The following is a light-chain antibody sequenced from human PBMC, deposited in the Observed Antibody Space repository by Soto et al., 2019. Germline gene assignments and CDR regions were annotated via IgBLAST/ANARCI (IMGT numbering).Light chain of an antibody. J-gene: IGLJ3*02. Sequence: QSVLTQPPSASGTPGQRVTISCSGSSSNVGNHFVYWYQHLPGTAPRLLIYNSDQQPSRVPDRFSGSKSGASASLAISGLRSDVAGDYYCATWDDSLSGRVFGGGTKLTVL. V-gene: IGLV1-47*02. CDR1: SSNVGNHF. CDR2: NSD. CDR3: ATWDDSLSGRV.